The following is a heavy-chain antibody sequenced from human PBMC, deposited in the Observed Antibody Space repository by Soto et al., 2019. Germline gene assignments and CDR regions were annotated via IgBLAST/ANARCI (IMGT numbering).Heavy chain of an antibody. J-gene: IGHJ4*02. CDR2: IWYDGSNK. D-gene: IGHD2-8*01. Sequence: PGGSLRLSCAASGFTFSSYGMHWVRQAPGKGLEWVAVIWYDGSNKYYADSVKGRFTISRDNSKNTLYLQMNSLRAEDTAVYYCARDYRCTNGVCYGIGFDYWGQGTLVTVSS. CDR3: ARDYRCTNGVCYGIGFDY. V-gene: IGHV3-33*01. CDR1: GFTFSSYG.